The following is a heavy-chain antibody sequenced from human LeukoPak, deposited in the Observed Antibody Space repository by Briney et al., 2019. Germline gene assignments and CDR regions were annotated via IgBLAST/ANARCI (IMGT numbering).Heavy chain of an antibody. Sequence: GGSLRLSCAPSGFTFTNYAMSWVRQAPGKGLEWVSSITGSGDSAYYADSVKGRFTISRDNSKDTLYLQMNSLRAEDTAIYFCAKDEAWRPAADWGQGTLATVSS. CDR1: GFTFTNYA. CDR3: AKDEAWRPAAD. V-gene: IGHV3-23*01. D-gene: IGHD2-2*01. J-gene: IGHJ4*02. CDR2: ITGSGDSA.